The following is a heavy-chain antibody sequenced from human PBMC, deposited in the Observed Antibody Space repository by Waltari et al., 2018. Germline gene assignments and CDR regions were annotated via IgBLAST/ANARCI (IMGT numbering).Heavy chain of an antibody. V-gene: IGHV1-58*01. CDR2: IVVGSGNT. CDR3: AAPAVAGTRAFDI. Sequence: QMQLVQSGPEVKKPGTSVKVSCKASGFTFTSSSVPWVRQARGQRLEWIGWIVVGSGNTNYAQKFQERVTITRDMSTSTAYMELSSLRSEDTAVYYCAAPAVAGTRAFDIWGQGTMVTVSS. D-gene: IGHD6-19*01. CDR1: GFTFTSSS. J-gene: IGHJ3*02.